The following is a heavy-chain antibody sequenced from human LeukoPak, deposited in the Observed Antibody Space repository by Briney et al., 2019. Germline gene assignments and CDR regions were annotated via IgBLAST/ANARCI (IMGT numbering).Heavy chain of an antibody. CDR1: GYTFTSYG. Sequence: GASVKVSCKASGYTFTSYGISWVRQAPGQGLEWMGWISAYNGNTNYAQKLQGRVTMTTDTSTSTAYMELRSLRSDDTAVYYCARDPLVVVPAASDYWGQGTLVTVSS. V-gene: IGHV1-18*01. D-gene: IGHD2-2*01. CDR3: ARDPLVVVPAASDY. CDR2: ISAYNGNT. J-gene: IGHJ4*02.